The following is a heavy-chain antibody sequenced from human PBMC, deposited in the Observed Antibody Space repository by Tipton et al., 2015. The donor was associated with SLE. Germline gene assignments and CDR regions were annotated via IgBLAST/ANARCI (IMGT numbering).Heavy chain of an antibody. D-gene: IGHD3-3*01. CDR1: GGSISSGGYY. J-gene: IGHJ5*02. Sequence: LRLSCTVSGGSISSGGYYWSWIRQHPGKGLEWIGYIYYSGSTNYNPSLKSRVTISVDTSKNQFSLKLSSVTAADTAVYYCARGLSLRQRITIFGVVHWFDPWGQGTLVTVSS. CDR3: ARGLSLRQRITIFGVVHWFDP. CDR2: IYYSGST. V-gene: IGHV4-31*03.